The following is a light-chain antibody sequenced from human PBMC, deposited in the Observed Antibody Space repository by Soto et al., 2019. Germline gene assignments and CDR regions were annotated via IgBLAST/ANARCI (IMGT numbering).Light chain of an antibody. CDR1: QSVGSS. CDR2: AAS. J-gene: IGKJ1*01. Sequence: EIVLTQSPATLSLSPGERATLSCSASQSVGSSLAWYQLKLGQAPRLLIYAASDRATGIPGRFSGSGSGTDFTLIISSLEPEDFAFYYCQQGITWPWTVGQGTKVEIK. V-gene: IGKV3-11*01. CDR3: QQGITWPWT.